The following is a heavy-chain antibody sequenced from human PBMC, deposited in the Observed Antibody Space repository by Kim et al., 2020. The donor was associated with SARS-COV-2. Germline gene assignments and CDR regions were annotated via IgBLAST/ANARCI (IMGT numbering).Heavy chain of an antibody. CDR1: GGTFSSYA. J-gene: IGHJ6*02. Sequence: SVKVSCKASGGTFSSYAISWVRQAPGQGLEWMGGIIPIFGTANYAQKFQGRVTITADESTSTAYMELSSLRSEDTAVYYCASGGDTAMVPGYYGMDVWGQWTTVTVSS. V-gene: IGHV1-69*13. CDR2: IIPIFGTA. CDR3: ASGGDTAMVPGYYGMDV. D-gene: IGHD5-18*01.